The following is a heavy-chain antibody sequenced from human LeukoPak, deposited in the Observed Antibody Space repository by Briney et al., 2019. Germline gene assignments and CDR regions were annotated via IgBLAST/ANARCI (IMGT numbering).Heavy chain of an antibody. V-gene: IGHV4-61*08. D-gene: IGHD2-21*02. CDR1: GGSISSGGYS. J-gene: IGHJ6*02. CDR3: ARDDYCGGDCYSNYYGMDV. Sequence: PSETLSLTCAVSGGSISSGGYSWSWIRQPPGKGLEWIGYIYYSGSTNYNPSLKSRVTISVDTSKNQFSLKLSSVTAADTAVYYCARDDYCGGDCYSNYYGMDVWGQGTTVTVSS. CDR2: IYYSGST.